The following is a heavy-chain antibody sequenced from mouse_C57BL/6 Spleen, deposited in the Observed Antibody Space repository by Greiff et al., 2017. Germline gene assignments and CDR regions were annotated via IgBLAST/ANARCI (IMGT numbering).Heavy chain of an antibody. J-gene: IGHJ2*01. CDR1: GYTFTDYE. D-gene: IGHD2-3*01. Sequence: QVQLQQSGAELVRPGASVTLSCKASGYTFTDYEMHWVKQTPVHGLEWIGAIDPETGGTAYNQKFKGKAILTADKSSSTAYVELRSLTSEDSAVYYCTRGGYDFDYWGQGTTLTVSS. CDR3: TRGGYDFDY. V-gene: IGHV1-15*01. CDR2: IDPETGGT.